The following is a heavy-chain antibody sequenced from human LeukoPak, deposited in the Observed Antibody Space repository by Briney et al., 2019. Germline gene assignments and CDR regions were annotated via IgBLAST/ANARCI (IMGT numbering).Heavy chain of an antibody. CDR1: GFTFSSYS. D-gene: IGHD3-22*01. V-gene: IGHV3-21*01. Sequence: PGGSLRLSCAASGFTFSSYSMNWVRQAPGKGLEWVSSISSSSYIYYADSVKGRFTISRDNAKNSLYLQMNSLRAEDTAVYYCVRDRGWLSNPGYFDYWGRGTVVTVSS. J-gene: IGHJ4*02. CDR3: VRDRGWLSNPGYFDY. CDR2: ISSSSYI.